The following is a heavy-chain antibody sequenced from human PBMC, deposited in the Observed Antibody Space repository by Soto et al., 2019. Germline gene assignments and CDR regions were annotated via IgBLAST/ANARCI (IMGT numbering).Heavy chain of an antibody. V-gene: IGHV4-59*08. J-gene: IGHJ3*02. D-gene: IGHD3-10*01. CDR2: IYYSGST. CDR3: ARHGGITMVRGVLFAFDI. CDR1: GGSVTSYY. Sequence: TLSLTCTVSGGSVTSYYWSWIRQPPGKGLEWIGYIYYSGSTNYNSSLKSRVTISVDTSKNQFSLKLSSVTAADTAVYYCARHGGITMVRGVLFAFDIWGQGTVVTVSS.